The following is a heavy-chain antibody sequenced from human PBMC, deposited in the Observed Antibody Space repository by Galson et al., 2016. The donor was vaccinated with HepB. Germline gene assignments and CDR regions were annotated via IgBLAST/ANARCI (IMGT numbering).Heavy chain of an antibody. CDR2: DSMDGRRK. Sequence: SLRLSCAASGFTFSNRGMHWVRQAPGKGLDWVAADSMDGRRKFYADSVKGRFTISRDNSNNILFLQMSSLRADDTAVYYCAKRHEYCPPVGCSVDYWGQGTLVSGSP. CDR3: AKRHEYCPPVGCSVDY. V-gene: IGHV3-30*18. D-gene: IGHD2/OR15-2a*01. J-gene: IGHJ4*02. CDR1: GFTFSNRG.